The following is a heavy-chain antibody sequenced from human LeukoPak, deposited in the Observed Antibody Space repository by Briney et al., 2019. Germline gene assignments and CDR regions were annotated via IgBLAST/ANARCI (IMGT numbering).Heavy chain of an antibody. CDR1: GGSISGYY. D-gene: IGHD6-25*01. J-gene: IGHJ5*02. V-gene: IGHV4-59*01. CDR3: ARGGASSECFDP. CDR2: IHSSGTT. Sequence: SETLSLTCTVSGGSISGYYWSWIRQPPGKGLEWIAFIHSSGTTNYNPSLKSRVSISVDTSNNQFSLNVNSVTAADTAVYYCARGGASSECFDPWGQGTLVSVSS.